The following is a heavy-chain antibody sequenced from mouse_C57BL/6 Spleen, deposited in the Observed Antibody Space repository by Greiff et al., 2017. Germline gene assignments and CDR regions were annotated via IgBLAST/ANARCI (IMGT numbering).Heavy chain of an antibody. Sequence: QVQLQQSGAELMKPGASVKLSCTATGYTFTGYWIEWVKQRPGHGLEWIGEIFPGSGSTNYNEKFKGKATFTVDTYSNTAYMQLSSLTTEDSASYYCARSGYYSSSYWEKNYWGQGTTLTVSS. CDR2: IFPGSGST. V-gene: IGHV1-9*01. CDR1: GYTFTGYW. CDR3: ARSGYYSSSYWEKNY. J-gene: IGHJ2*01. D-gene: IGHD1-1*01.